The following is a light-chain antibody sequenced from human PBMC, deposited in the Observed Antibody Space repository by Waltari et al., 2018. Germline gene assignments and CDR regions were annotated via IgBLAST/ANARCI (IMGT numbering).Light chain of an antibody. V-gene: IGLV1-47*01. J-gene: IGLJ3*02. CDR2: RND. CDR3: AAWDDGLSGPV. Sequence: QSVLTQPPSVSGTPGQGVTISCSGSSSNIGTNYVYWYQQLPRTAPNLLIFRNDQRPSGVPDRFSASKSGTSASLAISGLRSEDEADYYCAAWDDGLSGPVFGGGTKLT. CDR1: SSNIGTNY.